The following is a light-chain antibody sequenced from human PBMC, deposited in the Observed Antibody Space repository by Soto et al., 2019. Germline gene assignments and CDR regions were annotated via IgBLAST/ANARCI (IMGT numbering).Light chain of an antibody. CDR2: GAS. CDR1: QSVSSN. J-gene: IGKJ1*01. Sequence: EIVMTQSPATLSVSPGERATLSCRASQSVSSNLAWYQQKPGQAPRLLIYGASTKATGIPARFSGSGSGTEFNLTISSLQSEDFAVYYCQQYNNWLTWTFGHGTKVEIK. CDR3: QQYNNWLTWT. V-gene: IGKV3-15*01.